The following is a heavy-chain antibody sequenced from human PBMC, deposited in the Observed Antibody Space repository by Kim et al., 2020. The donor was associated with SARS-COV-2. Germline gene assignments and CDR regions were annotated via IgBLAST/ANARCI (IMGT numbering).Heavy chain of an antibody. V-gene: IGHV1-8*01. Sequence: ASVKVSCKASGYTFTSYDINWVRQATGQGLEWMGWMKPNSGNTGYAQKFQGRVTMTRNTSISTAYMELSSLRSEDTAVYYCASSWSGYPNSSPSSGMDVWGQGTTVTVSS. CDR1: GYTFTSYD. CDR3: ASSWSGYPNSSPSSGMDV. J-gene: IGHJ6*02. CDR2: MKPNSGNT. D-gene: IGHD6-13*01.